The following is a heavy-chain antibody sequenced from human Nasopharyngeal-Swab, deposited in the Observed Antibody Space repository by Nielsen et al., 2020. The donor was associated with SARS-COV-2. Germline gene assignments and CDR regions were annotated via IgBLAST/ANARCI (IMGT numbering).Heavy chain of an antibody. CDR3: ARGYSSSYFSYYYYGLDV. J-gene: IGHJ6*02. V-gene: IGHV4-59*01. Sequence: IRQTPGQGLEWIGYIYYSGSTNYNPSLKSRVTISVDTSKNQFSLKLSSVTAADTAVYYCARGYSSSYFSYYYYGLDVWGQGTTVTVSS. CDR2: IYYSGST. D-gene: IGHD6-6*01.